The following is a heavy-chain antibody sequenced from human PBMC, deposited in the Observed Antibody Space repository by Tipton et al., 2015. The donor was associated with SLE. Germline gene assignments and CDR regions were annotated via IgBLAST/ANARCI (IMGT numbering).Heavy chain of an antibody. D-gene: IGHD3-22*01. J-gene: IGHJ4*02. Sequence: TLSLTCTVSGGSVNTGNCYWTWIRQHPGKGPEWIGYIYNSGTTYYSPSLRGRITISIGTSKNQYFLSLNSVTAADTAVYYCANYWRGGYYVFDFWGQGILVTVSS. CDR2: IYNSGTT. CDR3: ANYWRGGYYVFDF. V-gene: IGHV4-31*03. CDR1: GGSVNTGNCY.